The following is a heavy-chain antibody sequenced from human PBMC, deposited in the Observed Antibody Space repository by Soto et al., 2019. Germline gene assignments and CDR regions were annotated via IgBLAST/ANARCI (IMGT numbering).Heavy chain of an antibody. J-gene: IGHJ4*02. V-gene: IGHV1-3*01. Sequence: QVQLVQSGAEVKKPGASVKVSCKASGYTFTSYAMHWVRQAPGQRLEWMGWINAGNGNTKYSQKFQRRVTITTDTSARPAYMELSSLRSEDTAVYFCARGPGGPDGPGDYWGQGTLGSVAS. D-gene: IGHD2-15*01. CDR3: ARGPGGPDGPGDY. CDR2: INAGNGNT. CDR1: GYTFTSYA.